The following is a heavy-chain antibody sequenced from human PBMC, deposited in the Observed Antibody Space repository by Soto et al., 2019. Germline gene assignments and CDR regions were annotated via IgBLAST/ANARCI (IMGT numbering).Heavy chain of an antibody. CDR2: IIPIFGTA. V-gene: IGHV1-69*13. CDR1: GGTFSSYA. J-gene: IGHJ5*02. D-gene: IGHD2-8*01. CDR3: ARTGIRIVLMVYASGMNWFDP. Sequence: ASVKVSCKASGGTFSSYAISWVRQAPGQGLEWMGGIIPIFGTANYAQKFQGRVTITAEESTSTAYMELSSLRSEDTAVYYCARTGIRIVLMVYASGMNWFDPWGQGTLVTVSS.